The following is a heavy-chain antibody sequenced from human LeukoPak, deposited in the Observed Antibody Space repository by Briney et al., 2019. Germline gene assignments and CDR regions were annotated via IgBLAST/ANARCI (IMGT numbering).Heavy chain of an antibody. D-gene: IGHD6-19*01. Sequence: GGSLRLSCAASGFTFTSYAMTWVRQPPGRGLQWVSGISRSGGSTYYADSVKGRFTIPRDNSKNTLYLQMNSLRAEDTAVYYCAKDSRIAVAAPNGYFDYWGQGTLVTVSS. CDR2: ISRSGGST. V-gene: IGHV3-23*01. CDR3: AKDSRIAVAAPNGYFDY. CDR1: GFTFTSYA. J-gene: IGHJ4*02.